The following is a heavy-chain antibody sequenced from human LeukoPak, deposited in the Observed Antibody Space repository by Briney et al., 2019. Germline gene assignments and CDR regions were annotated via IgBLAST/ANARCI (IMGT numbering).Heavy chain of an antibody. D-gene: IGHD6-13*01. CDR3: ARARSSRLPPDY. Sequence: SSETLSLTCTVSGGSISSYYWSWIRQPPGKGLEWIGYIYYSGSTNYNPSLKSRVTISVDTSKNQFSLKLSSVTAADTAVYYCARARSSRLPPDYWGQGTLVTVSS. CDR2: IYYSGST. V-gene: IGHV4-59*01. J-gene: IGHJ4*02. CDR1: GGSISSYY.